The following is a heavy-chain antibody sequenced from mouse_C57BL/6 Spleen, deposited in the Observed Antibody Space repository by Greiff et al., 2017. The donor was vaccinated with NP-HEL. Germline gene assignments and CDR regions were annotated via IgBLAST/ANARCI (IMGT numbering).Heavy chain of an antibody. J-gene: IGHJ2*01. CDR1: GYTFTSYW. CDR3: ARSSSSFDY. V-gene: IGHV1-69*01. Sequence: QVQLQQPGAELVMPGASVKLSCKASGYTFTSYWMHWVKQRPGQGLEWIGEIDPSDSYTNYNQKFKGKSTLTVDKSSSTAYMQLSSLTSEDSAVYYCARSSSSFDYWGQGTTLTVSS. CDR2: IDPSDSYT. D-gene: IGHD1-1*01.